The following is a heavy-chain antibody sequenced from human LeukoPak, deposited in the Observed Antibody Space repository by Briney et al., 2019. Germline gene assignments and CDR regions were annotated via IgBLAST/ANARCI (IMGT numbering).Heavy chain of an antibody. CDR2: INPNSGGT. V-gene: IGHV1-2*02. CDR3: ARDNLEASWGSPGDY. D-gene: IGHD2-2*01. J-gene: IGHJ4*02. CDR1: GYTFTDYY. Sequence: GASVKVSCKASGYTFTDYYLRWVRQAPGQGLEWMGWINPNSGGTNYAQKFQGRVTLTRDASMSTAYMEISRLTSDDTAVYYCARDNLEASWGSPGDYWGQGTLVTVSS.